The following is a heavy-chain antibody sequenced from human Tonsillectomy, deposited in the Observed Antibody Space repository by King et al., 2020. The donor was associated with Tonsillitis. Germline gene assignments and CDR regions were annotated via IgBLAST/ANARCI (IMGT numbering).Heavy chain of an antibody. J-gene: IGHJ4*02. Sequence: VQLVESGGGLVKPGGSLRLSCAASGFTFSSYSMNWVRQAPGKGLEWVSSISSSSSYIYYADSVKGRFTISRDNAKKSLYLQMNSLRAEDTAVYYCARDRIAAAGKDYWGQGTLVTVSS. CDR3: ARDRIAAAGKDY. CDR1: GFTFSSYS. CDR2: ISSSSSYI. D-gene: IGHD6-13*01. V-gene: IGHV3-21*01.